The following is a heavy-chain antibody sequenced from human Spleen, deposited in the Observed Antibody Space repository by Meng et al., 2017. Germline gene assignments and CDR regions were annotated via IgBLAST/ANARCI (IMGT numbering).Heavy chain of an antibody. D-gene: IGHD3-16*01. CDR2: ISGFKGNT. CDR1: GYMFSTYT. CDR3: ARGGPLSWLDP. V-gene: IGHV1-18*01. Sequence: QVQLVQFGAEVKKPGASVKVSCKTSGYMFSTYTITWVRQAPGQGLEWMGRISGFKGNTNYAQKFQDRVTMTTDTSTTTAYMELMSLTSDDTAVYYCARGGPLSWLDPWGQGTLVTVSS. J-gene: IGHJ5*02.